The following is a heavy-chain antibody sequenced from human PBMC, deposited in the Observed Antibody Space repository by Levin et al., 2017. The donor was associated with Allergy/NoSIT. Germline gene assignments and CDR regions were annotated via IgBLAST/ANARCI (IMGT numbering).Heavy chain of an antibody. CDR2: ISYDGSNK. CDR1: GFTFSSYA. Sequence: PGGSLRLSCAASGFTFSSYAMHWVRQAPGKGLEWVAVISYDGSNKYYADSVKGRFTISRDNSKNTLYLQMNSLRAEDTAVYYCARDTSSGWYGVGFADYWGQGTLVTVSS. CDR3: ARDTSSGWYGVGFADY. V-gene: IGHV3-30-3*01. J-gene: IGHJ4*02. D-gene: IGHD6-19*01.